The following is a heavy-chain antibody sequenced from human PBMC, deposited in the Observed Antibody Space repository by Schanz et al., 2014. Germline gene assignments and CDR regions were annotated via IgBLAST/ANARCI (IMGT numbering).Heavy chain of an antibody. Sequence: EVQLVESGGGLVQPGGSLRLSCAASGFTFGDYAMTWVRQAPGKGLEWVSALSEGGGSTYYADSVKGRFTISRDNSKNTLYLQMSSLRAEDTAVYYCAKSQGSSFDSWGQGTLVTVSS. CDR1: GFTFGDYA. CDR3: AKSQGSSFDS. V-gene: IGHV3-23*04. CDR2: LSEGGGST. D-gene: IGHD6-13*01. J-gene: IGHJ4*02.